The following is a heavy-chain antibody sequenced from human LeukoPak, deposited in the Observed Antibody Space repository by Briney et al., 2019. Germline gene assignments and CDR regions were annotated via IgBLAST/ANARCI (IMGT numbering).Heavy chain of an antibody. J-gene: IGHJ5*02. CDR3: TTSTYYDFWSGYYTGNWFDP. CDR1: GLTFSNAW. V-gene: IGHV3-15*01. CDR2: IKSKTDGGTT. D-gene: IGHD3-3*01. Sequence: GGSLRLSCAASGLTFSNAWMSWVRQAPGKGLEWVGRIKSKTDGGTTDYAAPVKGRFTISRDDSKNTLYLQMNSLKTEDTAVYYCTTSTYYDFWSGYYTGNWFDPWGQGTLVTVSS.